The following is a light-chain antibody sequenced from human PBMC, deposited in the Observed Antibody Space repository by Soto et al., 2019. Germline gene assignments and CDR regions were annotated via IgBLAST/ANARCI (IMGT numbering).Light chain of an antibody. CDR1: QSVTSDY. V-gene: IGKV3-20*01. J-gene: IGKJ1*01. CDR3: QQYGGSAT. CDR2: GAS. Sequence: EIVLTQSPGTLSLSPGERATLSCRASQSVTSDYLAWYQQRPGQAPRLPIYGASSRATGIPDRLGGSGSGTDFTLTVSRLEPEDSAVYYCQQYGGSATFGQGTKVEIK.